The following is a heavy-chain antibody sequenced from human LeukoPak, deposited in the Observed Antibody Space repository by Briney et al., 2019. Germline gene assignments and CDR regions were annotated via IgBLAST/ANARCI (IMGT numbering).Heavy chain of an antibody. CDR2: ISYSGDTT. CDR3: AKDRFYGSGSYVEFDY. CDR1: GFTLSTYA. Sequence: GGSQRLSCAASGFTLSTYAMTWVRQAPGKGLEWVSTISYSGDTTYYADSVKGRFTISKDNSENTLYLQMNSLRGEDTAVYFCAKDRFYGSGSYVEFDYWGQGTLVTVSS. J-gene: IGHJ4*02. V-gene: IGHV3-23*01. D-gene: IGHD3-10*01.